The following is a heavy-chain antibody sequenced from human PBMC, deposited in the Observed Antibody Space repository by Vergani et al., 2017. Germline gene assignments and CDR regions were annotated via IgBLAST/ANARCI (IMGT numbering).Heavy chain of an antibody. V-gene: IGHV5-51*01. CDR1: GYSFTSYW. Sequence: EVQLVQSGAEVKKPGESLKISCKGSGYSFTSYWIGWVRQMPGKGLEWMGIIYPGDSDTRYSPSFQGQVTISADKSISTAYLQWSSLKASDTAMYYCARQSNMIVVVSSTMDAFDIWGQGTMVTVSS. CDR3: ARQSNMIVVVSSTMDAFDI. D-gene: IGHD3-22*01. CDR2: IYPGDSDT. J-gene: IGHJ3*02.